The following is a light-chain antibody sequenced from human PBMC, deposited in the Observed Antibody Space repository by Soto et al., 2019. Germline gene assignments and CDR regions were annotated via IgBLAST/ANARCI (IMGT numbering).Light chain of an antibody. Sequence: EIVLTPSPGTLSLSPGERATLSSRASQSVSSSYLAWYQQKPGQAPRLLIYGASNRATGIPDRFSGSGSGTDFTLTISRLEPEDFAVYYCQQYGSSGTFGQGTKVDIK. J-gene: IGKJ1*01. V-gene: IGKV3-20*01. CDR2: GAS. CDR1: QSVSSSY. CDR3: QQYGSSGT.